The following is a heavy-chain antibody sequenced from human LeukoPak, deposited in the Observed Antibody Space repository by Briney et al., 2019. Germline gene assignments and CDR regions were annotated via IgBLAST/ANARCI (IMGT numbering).Heavy chain of an antibody. D-gene: IGHD6-13*01. CDR3: ASHPAAAVKEQWSVP. Sequence: SGTLSLTCTVSGYSINSGYYWGWIRQPPGKGLEWIGSIYHSGSTYYNPSLKSRVTISVDTSKNQFSLKLRSVTAADTAVYYCASHPAAAVKEQWSVPWGQGALVTVSS. V-gene: IGHV4-38-2*02. CDR2: IYHSGST. CDR1: GYSINSGYY. J-gene: IGHJ5*02.